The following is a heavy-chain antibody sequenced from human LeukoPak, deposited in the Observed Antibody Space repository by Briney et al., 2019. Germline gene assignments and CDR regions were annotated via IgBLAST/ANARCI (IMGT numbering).Heavy chain of an antibody. D-gene: IGHD6-13*01. J-gene: IGHJ6*04. CDR1: GGTFSIYA. Sequence: GASVKVSCKASGGTFSIYAISWVRQAPGQGLEWMGGIIPIFGTANYAQKFQGRVTITADKSTSTAYMELSSLRSEDTAVYYCARERGIAAAGTGIYYYGMDVWGKGTTVTVSS. V-gene: IGHV1-69*06. CDR2: IIPIFGTA. CDR3: ARERGIAAAGTGIYYYGMDV.